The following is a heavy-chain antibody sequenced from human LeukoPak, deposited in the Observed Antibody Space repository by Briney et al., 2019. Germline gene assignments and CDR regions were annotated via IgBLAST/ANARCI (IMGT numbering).Heavy chain of an antibody. CDR3: ARVVGGNYYGSETDDY. D-gene: IGHD3-10*01. V-gene: IGHV1-2*02. CDR1: GYTFTGYY. J-gene: IGHJ4*02. CDR2: INPNSGGT. Sequence: ASLKVSCKASGYTFTGYYMHWVRQAPGQGLEWMGWINPNSGGTKYAQKFQGRVTMTRDTSISTSYMELSRLRSDDTAVYYCARVVGGNYYGSETDDYWGQGTLVTV.